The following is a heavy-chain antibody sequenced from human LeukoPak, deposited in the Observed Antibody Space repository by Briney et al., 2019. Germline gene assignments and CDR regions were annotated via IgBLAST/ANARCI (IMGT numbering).Heavy chain of an antibody. Sequence: ASVKVSCKVSGYTLTELSMHWVRQAPGKGLEWMGGFDPEDGETICAQKFQGRVTMTEDTSTDTAYMELSSLRSEDTAVYYCATAPPGYSIGAYDFDYWGQGTLVTVSS. J-gene: IGHJ4*02. V-gene: IGHV1-24*01. CDR2: FDPEDGET. D-gene: IGHD4-11*01. CDR3: ATAPPGYSIGAYDFDY. CDR1: GYTLTELS.